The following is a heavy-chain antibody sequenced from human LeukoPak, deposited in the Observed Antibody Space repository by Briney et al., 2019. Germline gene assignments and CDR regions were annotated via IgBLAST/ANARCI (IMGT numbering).Heavy chain of an antibody. J-gene: IGHJ2*01. CDR3: ARDHTVRYWYFDL. Sequence: GGSLRLSCAASGFTFSSYAMHWVRQAPGKGLVWVSRINSDGSSTSYADSVKGRFTISRDNAKNTLYLQMNSLRAEDTAVYYCARDHTVRYWYFDLWGRGTLVTVSS. CDR1: GFTFSSYA. CDR2: INSDGSST. D-gene: IGHD4-11*01. V-gene: IGHV3-74*01.